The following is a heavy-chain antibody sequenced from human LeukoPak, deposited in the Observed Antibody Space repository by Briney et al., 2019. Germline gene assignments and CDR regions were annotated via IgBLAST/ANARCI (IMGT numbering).Heavy chain of an antibody. J-gene: IGHJ4*02. V-gene: IGHV3-30*03. CDR1: GFTFNIYG. Sequence: GGSLRLSCAASGFTFNIYGMHWVRQAPGKGLEWVAVISYDGSNKYYADSVKGRFTISRDNSKNTLYLQMNSLRAEDTAVYYCARVRSVGEWFGELTFDYWGQGTLVTVSS. D-gene: IGHD3-10*01. CDR3: ARVRSVGEWFGELTFDY. CDR2: ISYDGSNK.